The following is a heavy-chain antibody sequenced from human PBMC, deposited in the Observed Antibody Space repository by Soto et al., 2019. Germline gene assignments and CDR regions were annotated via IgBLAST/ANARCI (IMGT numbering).Heavy chain of an antibody. CDR3: AHRRCSGNSCYPFDY. CDR2: IYWDDDK. J-gene: IGHJ4*02. D-gene: IGHD2-2*01. Sequence: QITLKESGPTLVKPTQTLTLTCTFSGFSLSTSGVSVGWIRQPPGKALEWLALIYWDDDKRYRSSLKSRLTITKDTSKSQVVLTMTNMDPVDTATYYCAHRRCSGNSCYPFDYWGQGTLVTVSS. V-gene: IGHV2-5*02. CDR1: GFSLSTSGVS.